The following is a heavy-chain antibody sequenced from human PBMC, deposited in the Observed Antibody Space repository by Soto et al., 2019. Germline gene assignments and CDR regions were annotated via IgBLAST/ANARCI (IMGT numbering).Heavy chain of an antibody. V-gene: IGHV1-69*12. CDR1: GGTFSSYA. CDR2: IIPIFGTA. CDR3: ARGGQRFLEQYYFDY. D-gene: IGHD3-3*01. J-gene: IGHJ4*02. Sequence: QVQLVQSGAEVKKPGSSVKVSCTASGGTFSSYAISWVRQAPGQGLEWMGGIIPIFGTANYAQKFQGRVTITADESTRTAYMELSGLRSEDTAVYYCARGGQRFLEQYYFDYWGQGTLVTVSS.